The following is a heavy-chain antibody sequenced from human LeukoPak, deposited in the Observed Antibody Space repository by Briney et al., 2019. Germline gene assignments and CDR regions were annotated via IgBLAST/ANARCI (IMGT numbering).Heavy chain of an antibody. V-gene: IGHV5-10-1*01. CDR3: ARKGLSSGWGDFDY. Sequence: GESLRISCKGSGYSFTNYWITWVRQMPGKGWEWMGRIDPSDYYTTYSPSFQGHVTISVDRSISTAYLQWSSLKASDTAMYYCARKGLSSGWGDFDYWGQGTLVTVSS. CDR2: IDPSDYYT. D-gene: IGHD6-19*01. J-gene: IGHJ4*02. CDR1: GYSFTNYW.